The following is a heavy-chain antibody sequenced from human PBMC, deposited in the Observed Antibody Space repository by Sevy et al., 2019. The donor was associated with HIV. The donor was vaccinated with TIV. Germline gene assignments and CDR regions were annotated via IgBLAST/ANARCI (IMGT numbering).Heavy chain of an antibody. J-gene: IGHJ5*02. CDR1: GFTFSNAW. CDR3: TSATWSQEDYYNS. D-gene: IGHD3-10*01. V-gene: IGHV3-15*01. CDR2: IKGKIYHGTI. Sequence: GGSLRLSCAASGFTFSNAWMSWVRQAPGKGLEWIGRIKGKIYHGTIDYAAPVKGRFSISRDDSKNTLYLQMNSLKTKDTAVYYCTSATWSQEDYYNSWGQGTLVTVSS.